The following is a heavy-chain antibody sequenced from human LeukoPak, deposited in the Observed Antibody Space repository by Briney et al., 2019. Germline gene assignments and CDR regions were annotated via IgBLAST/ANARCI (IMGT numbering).Heavy chain of an antibody. CDR3: ARESVAGGAFDI. CDR2: IYYSGST. V-gene: IGHV4-39*07. D-gene: IGHD1-14*01. J-gene: IGHJ3*02. Sequence: SETLSLTCTVSGGSISSSSYYWGWIRQPPGKGLEWIGSIYYSGSTYYNPSLKSRVTISVDTSKNQFSLKLSSVTAADTAVYYCARESVAGGAFDIWGQGTMVTVSS. CDR1: GGSISSSSYY.